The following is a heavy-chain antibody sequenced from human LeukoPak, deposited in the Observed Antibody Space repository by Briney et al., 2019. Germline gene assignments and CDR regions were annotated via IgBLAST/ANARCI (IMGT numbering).Heavy chain of an antibody. CDR2: INHSGST. Sequence: NPSETLSLTCAVYGGSFSGYYWSWIRQPPGKGPEWIGEINHSGSTNYNPSLKSRITISVETSKNQFSLQLSSVTAADTAVYYCARDYSTVTTFFDYWGQGTLVTVSS. V-gene: IGHV4-34*01. CDR3: ARDYSTVTTFFDY. CDR1: GGSFSGYY. D-gene: IGHD4-17*01. J-gene: IGHJ4*02.